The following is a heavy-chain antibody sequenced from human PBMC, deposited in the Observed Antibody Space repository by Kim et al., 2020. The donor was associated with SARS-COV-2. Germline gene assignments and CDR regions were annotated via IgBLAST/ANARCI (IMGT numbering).Heavy chain of an antibody. D-gene: IGHD3-22*01. CDR2: ISNSGKT. V-gene: IGHV4-59*01. J-gene: IGHJ4*02. Sequence: SETLSHTCTVSGAAISNFYWSWIRQSPGKGLEWIAYISNSGKTNYRPSLKSRVTISVDTSKNQFSLRLDSVTAADTAVYYCARSLYYHDSLGYHAEPYLDFWGQGILVTVAS. CDR3: ARSLYYHDSLGYHAEPYLDF. CDR1: GAAISNFY.